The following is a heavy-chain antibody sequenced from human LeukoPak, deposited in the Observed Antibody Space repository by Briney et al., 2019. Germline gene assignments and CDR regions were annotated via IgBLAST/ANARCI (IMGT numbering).Heavy chain of an antibody. CDR2: ISSSGTTI. Sequence: PGGSLRLSCAAFGFSFSRYSMNWVRQAPGKGLEWVSYISSSGTTIYYADSVKGRFTISRDTAKNSLFLQMNSLRDEDTAVYYCRGTLFDVDVWGQGTTVTVSS. CDR1: GFSFSRYS. J-gene: IGHJ6*02. V-gene: IGHV3-48*02. CDR3: RGTLFDVDV. D-gene: IGHD3-10*02.